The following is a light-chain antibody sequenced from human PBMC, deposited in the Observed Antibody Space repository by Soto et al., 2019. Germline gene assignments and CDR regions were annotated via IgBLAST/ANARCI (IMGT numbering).Light chain of an antibody. V-gene: IGKV1-5*01. Sequence: DMHLTRSPSTRSASVGDRVYFTFLASQSISSWLAWYQQKPGKAPKLLLYDASTLQSGVPSRFSGSGSGTDFTLTVCRLHPDDFATYYCQQYNTYPWSFGQGTKVDI. CDR1: QSISSW. CDR3: QQYNTYPWS. CDR2: DAS. J-gene: IGKJ1*01.